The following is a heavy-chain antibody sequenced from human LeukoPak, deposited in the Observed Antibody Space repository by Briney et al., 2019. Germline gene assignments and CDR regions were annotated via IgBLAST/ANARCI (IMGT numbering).Heavy chain of an antibody. CDR2: INPNSGGT. Sequence: ASVKVSCKASGYTFTGYYMHWVRQAPGQGLEWMGWINPNSGGTNYAQKFQGRVTMTRDTSISTAYMELSRLRSDDTAVYYCARSTIFGVVIIAHFDYWGQGTLATVSS. J-gene: IGHJ4*02. CDR3: ARSTIFGVVIIAHFDY. CDR1: GYTFTGYY. V-gene: IGHV1-2*02. D-gene: IGHD3-3*01.